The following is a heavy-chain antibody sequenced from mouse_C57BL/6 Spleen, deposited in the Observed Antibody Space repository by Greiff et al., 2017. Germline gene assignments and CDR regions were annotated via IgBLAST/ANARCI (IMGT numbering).Heavy chain of an antibody. Sequence: VMLVESGAELMKPGASVKLSCKASGYTFTGYWIEWVKQRPGHGLEWIGEILPGSGSTNYNAKFKGKATFTADTSSNTAYMQLSILATDDSAIYYCARRRCSNFHFDYWGQGTTLTVSS. J-gene: IGHJ2*01. V-gene: IGHV1-9*01. CDR2: ILPGSGST. CDR3: ARRRCSNFHFDY. CDR1: GYTFTGYW. D-gene: IGHD2-5*01.